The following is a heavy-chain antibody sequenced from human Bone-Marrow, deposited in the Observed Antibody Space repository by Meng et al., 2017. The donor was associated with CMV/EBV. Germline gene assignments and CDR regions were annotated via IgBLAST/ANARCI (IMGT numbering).Heavy chain of an antibody. D-gene: IGHD2-2*01. Sequence: GESLKISCAASGFTFSSYAMHWVRQAPGKGLEWVAVISYDGSNKYYADSVKGRFTISRDNSKNTLYLQMNSLRAEDTAVYYCASWEAVPAAMADYWGPGTLVTVSS. V-gene: IGHV3-30-3*01. CDR2: ISYDGSNK. CDR1: GFTFSSYA. J-gene: IGHJ4*02. CDR3: ASWEAVPAAMADY.